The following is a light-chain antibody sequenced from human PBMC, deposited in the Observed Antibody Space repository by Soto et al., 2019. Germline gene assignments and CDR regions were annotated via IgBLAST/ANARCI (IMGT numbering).Light chain of an antibody. J-gene: IGKJ1*01. CDR1: QSISSW. Sequence: DIQMTQSPSTLSASVGDRVTITCRASQSISSWLAWYQQKPGKAPKLLIYKASTLQSGVPSRFSDSGSGTESTLAISSLQPDDSATYYCQQYNDNWTFGQGTKLEIK. V-gene: IGKV1-5*03. CDR2: KAS. CDR3: QQYNDNWT.